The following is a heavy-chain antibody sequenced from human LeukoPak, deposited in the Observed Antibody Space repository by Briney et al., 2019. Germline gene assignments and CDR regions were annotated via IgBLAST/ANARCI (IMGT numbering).Heavy chain of an antibody. CDR2: FDPEDGET. J-gene: IGHJ4*02. CDR3: ATFGGRWLHHDY. D-gene: IGHD5-24*01. Sequence: APVKGSCTVSRYTPTELSLHWGGQAPGKRLEWMGGFDPEDGETIYAQKFQGRVTMTEDTSTDTAYMELSSLRSEDTAVYYCATFGGRWLHHDYWGQGTLVTVSS. CDR1: RYTPTELS. V-gene: IGHV1-24*01.